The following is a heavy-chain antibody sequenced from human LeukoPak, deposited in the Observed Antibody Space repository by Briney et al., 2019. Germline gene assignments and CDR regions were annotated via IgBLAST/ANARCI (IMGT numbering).Heavy chain of an antibody. D-gene: IGHD7-27*01. CDR1: GYTFTGYY. V-gene: IGHV1-2*02. Sequence: ASVTVSCKASGYTFTGYYMHWVRQAPGQGLEWMGWINPNTGATNYAQKFQGRVTMTRDTSISTAYMELSRLRSDDTAVYYCARDQTGDGFDCWGQGTLVTVSS. CDR3: ARDQTGDGFDC. CDR2: INPNTGAT. J-gene: IGHJ4*02.